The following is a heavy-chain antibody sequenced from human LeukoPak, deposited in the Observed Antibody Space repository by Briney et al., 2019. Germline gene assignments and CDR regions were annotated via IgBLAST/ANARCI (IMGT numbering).Heavy chain of an antibody. Sequence: SETLSLTCTVSGGSISGYYWNWIRQPAGKGLEWIGRIYSSGTTDDNPSLKSRVTMSVDTSQNVVSLMMTSVTAADTAMYYCARQDSKVGAYTGPYYLDYWGLGTLVTVSS. CDR1: GGSISGYY. CDR2: IYSSGTT. V-gene: IGHV4-4*07. CDR3: ARQDSKVGAYTGPYYLDY. J-gene: IGHJ4*02. D-gene: IGHD1-26*01.